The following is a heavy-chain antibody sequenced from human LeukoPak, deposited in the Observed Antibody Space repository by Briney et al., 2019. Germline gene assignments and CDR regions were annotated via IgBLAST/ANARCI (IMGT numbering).Heavy chain of an antibody. Sequence: GGSLRLSCAASGFTFSSYSMNWVRQAPGKGLEWVSYISSSSSTIYYADSVKGRFTISRDNSKNTLYLQMNSLRAEDTAVYYCAKAPYSSGWHGGYYFDYWGQGTLVTVSS. J-gene: IGHJ4*02. V-gene: IGHV3-48*01. D-gene: IGHD6-19*01. CDR3: AKAPYSSGWHGGYYFDY. CDR2: ISSSSSTI. CDR1: GFTFSSYS.